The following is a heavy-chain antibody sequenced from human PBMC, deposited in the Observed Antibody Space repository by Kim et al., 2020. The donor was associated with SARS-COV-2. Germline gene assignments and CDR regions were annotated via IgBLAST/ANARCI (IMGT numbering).Heavy chain of an antibody. D-gene: IGHD6-19*01. CDR1: GFTFRSYW. J-gene: IGHJ4*02. CDR3: ARAPNIALGGN. V-gene: IGHV3-7*01. Sequence: GGSLRLSCAASGFTFRSYWMSWVRQAPGKGLEWVANINQDGSDKYYVDTVKGRFTISRDNAENSLYLQMNSLRAEDTAVYYCARAPNIALGGNWGQGTLVTVSS. CDR2: INQDGSDK.